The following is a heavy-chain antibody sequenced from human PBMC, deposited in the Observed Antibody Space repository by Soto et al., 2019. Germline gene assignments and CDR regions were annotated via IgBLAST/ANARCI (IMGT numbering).Heavy chain of an antibody. J-gene: IGHJ4*02. V-gene: IGHV1-18*04. CDR3: ARDRTAAGTVDY. CDR2: ISPYTGNT. Sequence: ASVKVSCKASGYTFTSHGISWVRQAPGQGLEWMGWISPYTGNTNYAQNLQGRVTMTTDTSTNTAYMELRSLRSDDTAVYYCARDRTAAGTVDYWGQGTLVTVPQ. CDR1: GYTFTSHG. D-gene: IGHD6-13*01.